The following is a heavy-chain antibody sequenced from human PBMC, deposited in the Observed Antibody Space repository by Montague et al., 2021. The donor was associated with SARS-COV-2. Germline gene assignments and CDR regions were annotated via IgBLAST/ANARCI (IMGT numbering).Heavy chain of an antibody. Sequence: SLRLSCAASGFTLSTYYMQWVRQAPGKGLEWVAIMSYDGSSRYHXDSVKGRFTISRDNSRNTLYLQMDSLRSEDTAVYYCARDNMGSIDYWGQGTLVTVSS. CDR2: MSYDGSSR. CDR3: ARDNMGSIDY. CDR1: GFTLSTYY. J-gene: IGHJ4*02. D-gene: IGHD1-26*01. V-gene: IGHV3-30*04.